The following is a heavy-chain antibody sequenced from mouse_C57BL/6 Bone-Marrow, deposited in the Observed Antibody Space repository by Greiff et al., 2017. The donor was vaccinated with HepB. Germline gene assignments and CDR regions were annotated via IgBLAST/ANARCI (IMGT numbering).Heavy chain of an antibody. CDR1: GYTFTSYG. D-gene: IGHD2-4*01. CDR2: IYPRSGNT. CDR3: ARSPIYYDYDGY. Sequence: QVQLQQPGAELARPGASVKLSCKASGYTFTSYGISWVKQRTGQGLEWIGEIYPRSGNTYYNEKFKGKATLTADKSSSTAYMELRSLTSEDSAVYFCARSPIYYDYDGYWGQGTALTVTS. J-gene: IGHJ2*01. V-gene: IGHV1-81*01.